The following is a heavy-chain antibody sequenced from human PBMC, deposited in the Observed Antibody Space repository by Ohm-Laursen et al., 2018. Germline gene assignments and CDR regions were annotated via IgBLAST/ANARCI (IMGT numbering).Heavy chain of an antibody. CDR1: GFIFSSYW. Sequence: GSLRLSCAASGFIFSSYWMHWVRQAPGKGLVWVSRINSDGSSTSYADSVKGRFTISRDNAKNTLYLQMNSLRAEDTAVYYCARDRGVRGTTVTTRGLIEGRPLGYWGQGTLVTVSS. CDR3: ARDRGVRGTTVTTRGLIEGRPLGY. D-gene: IGHD4-11*01. V-gene: IGHV3-74*01. CDR2: INSDGSST. J-gene: IGHJ4*02.